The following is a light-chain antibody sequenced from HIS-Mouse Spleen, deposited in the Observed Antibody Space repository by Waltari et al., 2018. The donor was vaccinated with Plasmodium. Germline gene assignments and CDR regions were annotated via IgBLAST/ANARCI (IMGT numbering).Light chain of an antibody. CDR2: DDS. CDR3: QVWDSSSDHPV. Sequence: SYVLTQPPSVSVAPGQTARITCGGNNIGSKRVHWYQQKPGQAPVLVVYDDSDRPSGSPEGFSGSNSGNTATLTSSRVEAGDEADYYCQVWDSSSDHPVVGGGTKLTVL. V-gene: IGLV3-21*02. CDR1: NIGSKR. J-gene: IGLJ2*01.